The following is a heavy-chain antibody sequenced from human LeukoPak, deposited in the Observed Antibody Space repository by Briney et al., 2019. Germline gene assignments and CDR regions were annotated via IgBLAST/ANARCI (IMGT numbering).Heavy chain of an antibody. D-gene: IGHD2-8*02. Sequence: GWSLRLSCATSGFTFSRHWMTWVRQAPGKGPEWVANIKQDGSERYYVHSVRGRFTISRDNAKNALYLQMNSLRAEDTAVYYCARDGGHSTDLDYWGQGILVTVSS. CDR2: IKQDGSER. CDR1: GFTFSRHW. J-gene: IGHJ4*02. CDR3: ARDGGHSTDLDY. V-gene: IGHV3-7*01.